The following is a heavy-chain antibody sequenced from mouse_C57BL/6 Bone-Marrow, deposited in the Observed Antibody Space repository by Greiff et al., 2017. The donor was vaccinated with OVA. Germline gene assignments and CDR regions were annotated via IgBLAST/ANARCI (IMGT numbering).Heavy chain of an antibody. Sequence: EVKVVESGGGLVKPGGSLKLSCAASGFTFSSYAMSWVRQTPEKRLEWVATISDGGSYTYYPDNVKGRFTISRDNAKNNLYLQMSHLKSEDTAMYYCARDPYYDYDGGFAYWGQGTLVTVSA. CDR2: ISDGGSYT. D-gene: IGHD2-4*01. V-gene: IGHV5-4*01. CDR3: ARDPYYDYDGGFAY. CDR1: GFTFSSYA. J-gene: IGHJ3*01.